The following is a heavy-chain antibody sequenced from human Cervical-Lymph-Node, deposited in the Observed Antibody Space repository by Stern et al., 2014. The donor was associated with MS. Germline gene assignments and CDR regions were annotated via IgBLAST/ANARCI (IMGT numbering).Heavy chain of an antibody. Sequence: QVTLKESGPTLVKPTQTLTLTCTFSGFSLYTSGEGVGWIRQPPEKALEWLALIYWDDDKRYSPSLKSRLAITKGTFANEVVLTLANVDPMDTATYYCAHLRDTPMFLNFDHWGQGALVTVSA. J-gene: IGHJ4*02. CDR3: AHLRDTPMFLNFDH. CDR2: IYWDDDK. CDR1: GFSLYTSGEG. D-gene: IGHD5-18*01. V-gene: IGHV2-5*02.